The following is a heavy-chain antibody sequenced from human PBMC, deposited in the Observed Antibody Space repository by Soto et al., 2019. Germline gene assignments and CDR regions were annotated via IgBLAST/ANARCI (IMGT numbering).Heavy chain of an antibody. J-gene: IGHJ4*02. CDR3: ARHYCGGDCYAAYFDY. Sequence: GGSLRLSCAASGFTFSSYAMSWVRQAPGKGLEWVSAISGSGGSTYYADSVKGRFTISRDNSKNTLYLQMNSLRAEDMAVYYCARHYCGGDCYAAYFDYWGQGTLVTVSS. V-gene: IGHV3-23*01. CDR1: GFTFSSYA. CDR2: ISGSGGST. D-gene: IGHD2-21*02.